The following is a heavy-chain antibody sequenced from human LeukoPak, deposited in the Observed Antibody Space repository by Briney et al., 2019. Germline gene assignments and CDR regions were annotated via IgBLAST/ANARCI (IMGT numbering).Heavy chain of an antibody. D-gene: IGHD3-10*01. CDR1: GYTFASSD. CDR2: MNPNSGNT. V-gene: IGHV1-8*01. Sequence: GASLKVSCKASGYTFASSDINWVRQATGHRLEWMGWMNPNSGNTGYAQKFQGRVTMTRNTSISTAYMELSSLRSEDTAVYYCARHRGGIDYWGQGTLVTVSS. CDR3: ARHRGGIDY. J-gene: IGHJ4*02.